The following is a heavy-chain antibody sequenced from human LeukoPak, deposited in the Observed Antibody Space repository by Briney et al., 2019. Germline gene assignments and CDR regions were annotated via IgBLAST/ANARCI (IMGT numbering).Heavy chain of an antibody. J-gene: IGHJ6*02. CDR3: ARGDYGDHLDGMDV. Sequence: PGGSLRLSCAASGFTFSSYEMNWVRQAPGKGLEWVWYISSSGGTIYYADSVKGRFTISRDNAKNSLYLQMNSLRAEDTAVYYCARGDYGDHLDGMDVWGQGTTVTVSS. V-gene: IGHV3-48*03. CDR2: ISSSGGTI. D-gene: IGHD4-17*01. CDR1: GFTFSSYE.